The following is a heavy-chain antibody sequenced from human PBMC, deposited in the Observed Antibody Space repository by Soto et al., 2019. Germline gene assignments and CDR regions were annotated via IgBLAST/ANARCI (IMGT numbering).Heavy chain of an antibody. CDR2: ISSSSSTI. CDR1: GFTFSSYS. CDR3: VRHPERIAQIWWFDP. J-gene: IGHJ5*02. Sequence: GGSLRLSCAASGFTFSSYSMNWVRQAPGKGLEWVSYISSSSSTIYYADSVKGRFTISRDNAKNSLYLQMNSLRAEDTAVYYCVRHPERIAQIWWFDPWGQGTLVTVSS. V-gene: IGHV3-48*01. D-gene: IGHD6-13*01.